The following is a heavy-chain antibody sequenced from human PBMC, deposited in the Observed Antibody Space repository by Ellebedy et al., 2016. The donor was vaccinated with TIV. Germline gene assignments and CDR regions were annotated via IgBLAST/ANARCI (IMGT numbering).Heavy chain of an antibody. CDR2: INHSGST. CDR1: GGSISSYY. J-gene: IGHJ6*02. Sequence: MPGGSLRLSCIVSGGSISSYYWSWIRQPPGKGLEWIGEINHSGSTNYNPSLKSRVTISVDTSKNQFSLKLSSVTAADTAVYYCAREMGYDTLTGNYGMDVWGQGTTVTVSS. CDR3: AREMGYDTLTGNYGMDV. V-gene: IGHV4-34*01. D-gene: IGHD3-9*01.